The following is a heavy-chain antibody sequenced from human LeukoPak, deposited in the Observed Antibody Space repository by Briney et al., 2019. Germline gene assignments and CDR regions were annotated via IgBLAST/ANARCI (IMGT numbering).Heavy chain of an antibody. Sequence: GGSLRLSCAASGFTFSDYYMTWIRQVPGKGLEWVSYISSSGSTKYYADSVKGRFTISRDNAKNSLYLQMNSLRAEDTAVYYCTTGNVLRYFDWLTDLDYWGQGTLVTVSS. J-gene: IGHJ4*02. CDR1: GFTFSDYY. V-gene: IGHV3-11*01. D-gene: IGHD3-9*01. CDR3: TTGNVLRYFDWLTDLDY. CDR2: ISSSGSTK.